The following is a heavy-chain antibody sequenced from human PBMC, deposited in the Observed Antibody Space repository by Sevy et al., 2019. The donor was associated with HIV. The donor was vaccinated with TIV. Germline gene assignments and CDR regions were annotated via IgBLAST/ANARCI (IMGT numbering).Heavy chain of an antibody. CDR2: SGSGGNT. CDR1: GFTFSSYA. J-gene: IGHJ3*02. CDR3: AKGTLIGAAGLDAFDI. Sequence: GGSLRVSCAASGFTFSSYAMNWVRQAPGKGLEWVSSGSGGNTYYADSVKGRFTISRDSSKNTVSLQMNSLRAEDSAIYYCAKGTLIGAAGLDAFDIWGQGTKVTVSS. V-gene: IGHV3-23*01. D-gene: IGHD6-13*01.